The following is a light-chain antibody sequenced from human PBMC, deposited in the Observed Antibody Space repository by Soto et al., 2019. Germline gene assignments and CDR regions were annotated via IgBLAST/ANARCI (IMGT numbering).Light chain of an antibody. CDR3: QSYDNSLTGSL. CDR1: SSNIGAGYD. V-gene: IGLV1-40*01. Sequence: QPVLTRAPSVSGAPGQRVTISCTGSSSNIGAGYDVHWYQQVPGTAPKLLIHNNNNRPSGVPDRFSGSKSGTSASLAISGLQSEDEADYYCQSYDNSLTGSLFGGGTKLTVL. CDR2: NNN. J-gene: IGLJ2*01.